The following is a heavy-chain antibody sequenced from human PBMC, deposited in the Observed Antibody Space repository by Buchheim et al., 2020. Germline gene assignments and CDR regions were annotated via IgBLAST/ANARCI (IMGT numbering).Heavy chain of an antibody. J-gene: IGHJ4*02. CDR1: GFSFRAYW. Sequence: EVQLVESGGGLVQPGGSLRLSCAASGFSFRAYWMHWVRHAPGKGLVWVSRINTDGSSTSYADSVKGRFTISRDNGKNTLYLQMNSLRAEDTAVYYCARSPVADLFDYWGQGT. CDR3: ARSPVADLFDY. D-gene: IGHD6-19*01. V-gene: IGHV3-74*01. CDR2: INTDGSST.